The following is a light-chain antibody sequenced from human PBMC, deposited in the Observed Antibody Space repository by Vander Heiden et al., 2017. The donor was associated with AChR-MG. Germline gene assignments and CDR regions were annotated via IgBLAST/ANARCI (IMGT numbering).Light chain of an antibody. CDR2: DLN. J-gene: IGLJ1*01. Sequence: QSALAQPASVSGSPGQSITISCTGTSSDIGAYNFVFWYQQHPGNAPKTLIYDLNHRPSGVSSRFSGSKSGNTASLTISGLQADDEADYYCSSYTTSFAFVFGTGTKVTVL. CDR1: SSDIGAYNF. V-gene: IGLV2-14*03. CDR3: SSYTTSFAFV.